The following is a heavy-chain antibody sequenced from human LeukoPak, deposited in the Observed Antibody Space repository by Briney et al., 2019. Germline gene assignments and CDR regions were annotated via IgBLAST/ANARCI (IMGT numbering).Heavy chain of an antibody. J-gene: IGHJ4*02. V-gene: IGHV4-39*01. Sequence: SEALSLTCTVSGGSISSSSYYWGWSRQPPGKGLEWIGSIYYSGNTYYNPSLKSRLTISVDTSKNQFSLKLSSVTAADAAVYYCASNLYSYGFDYWGQGTLVTVSS. D-gene: IGHD5-18*01. CDR3: ASNLYSYGFDY. CDR2: IYYSGNT. CDR1: GGSISSSSYY.